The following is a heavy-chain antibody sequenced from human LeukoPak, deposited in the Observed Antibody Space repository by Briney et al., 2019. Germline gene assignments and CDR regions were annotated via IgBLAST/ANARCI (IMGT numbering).Heavy chain of an antibody. J-gene: IGHJ3*02. CDR1: GFTFSSYA. CDR2: ISGSGGST. V-gene: IGHV3-23*01. Sequence: GGSLRLSCAASGFTFSSYAMCWVRQAPGKGLEWVSAISGSGGSTYYADSVKGRFTISRGNSKNTLYLQMNSLRAEDTAVYYCAKDCRITMVRGVISTDAFDIWGQGTMVTVSS. D-gene: IGHD3-10*01. CDR3: AKDCRITMVRGVISTDAFDI.